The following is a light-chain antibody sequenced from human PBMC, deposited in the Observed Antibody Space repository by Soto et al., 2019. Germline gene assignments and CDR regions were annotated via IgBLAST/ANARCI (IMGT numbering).Light chain of an antibody. Sequence: DIQMTQYPSSLSASIGDRVTITGRASQSISTYLNWYEQKPGKAPNLLIYGASTLQSGVPSRFSGGGSGTYFTLTISGLQPEDFGSYYCQQSYTSPVTFGGGTKVDIK. V-gene: IGKV1-39*01. CDR2: GAS. CDR3: QQSYTSPVT. J-gene: IGKJ4*01. CDR1: QSISTY.